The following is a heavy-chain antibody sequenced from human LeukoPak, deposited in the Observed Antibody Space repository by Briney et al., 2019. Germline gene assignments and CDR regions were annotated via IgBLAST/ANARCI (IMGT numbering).Heavy chain of an antibody. CDR1: GFIFSSYS. Sequence: PGGSLRLSCSGSGFIFSSYSMNWVRQAPGQGPEWIAYITGRSNTIYYAESVKGRFTISRDNGKNSLYLQMKNLTAEDTAVYYCASRYQGDNYGMVVWGQGTTVTVSS. V-gene: IGHV3-48*01. CDR3: ASRYQGDNYGMVV. CDR2: ITGRSNTI. J-gene: IGHJ6*02. D-gene: IGHD2-2*01.